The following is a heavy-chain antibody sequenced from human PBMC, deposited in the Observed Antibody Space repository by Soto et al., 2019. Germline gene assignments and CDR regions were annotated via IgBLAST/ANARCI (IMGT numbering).Heavy chain of an antibody. J-gene: IGHJ4*02. V-gene: IGHV4-31*03. Sequence: PSETLSLTCTVSGGSISSSSSYWGWIRQHPGKGLEWIGYIYYSGSTYYNPSLKSRVTISVDTSKNQFSLKLSSVTAADTAVYYCARWHCISTSCYDYWGQGTLVTVSS. CDR1: GGSISSSSSY. CDR2: IYYSGST. D-gene: IGHD2-2*01. CDR3: ARWHCISTSCYDY.